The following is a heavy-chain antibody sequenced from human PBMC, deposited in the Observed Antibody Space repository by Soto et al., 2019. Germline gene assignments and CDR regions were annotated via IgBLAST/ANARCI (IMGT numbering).Heavy chain of an antibody. CDR3: ARDSFWGGNSDY. J-gene: IGHJ4*01. V-gene: IGHV3-7*01. Sequence: WISQPPGKGLEWVANIKQDGSEIYYVDSVKGRFTISRDNAKTPVFLQMNSLRAEDSAVYYCARDSFWGGNSDYWGQGTLVTVSS. CDR2: IKQDGSEI. D-gene: IGHD2-15*01.